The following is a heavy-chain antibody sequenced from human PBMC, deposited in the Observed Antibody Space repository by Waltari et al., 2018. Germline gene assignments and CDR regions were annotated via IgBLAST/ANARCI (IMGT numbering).Heavy chain of an antibody. CDR2: IYYSAST. CDR3: ARHPSFDY. J-gene: IGHJ4*02. Sequence: WWTRQAAVNGLELIGSIYYSASTYYNPSLKSRVTMSVDTSKNQFSLKLSSVTAADTAVYDCARHPSFDYWGQGTLFTVAS. V-gene: IGHV4-39*01.